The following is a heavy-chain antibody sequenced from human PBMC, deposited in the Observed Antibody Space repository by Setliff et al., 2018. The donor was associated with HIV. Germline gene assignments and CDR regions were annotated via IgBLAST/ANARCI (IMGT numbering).Heavy chain of an antibody. V-gene: IGHV4-38-2*01. CDR3: ARANFWSGYYGY. CDR1: GYSISSGFY. J-gene: IGHJ4*02. Sequence: SETLSLTCAVSGYSISSGFYWGWIRQPPGKGLEWIGSIYHSGSTYYSPSLKSRVSFSVDTSKNQLSLKLSSVTAADTAVYYCARANFWSGYYGYWGQGTLVTVSS. D-gene: IGHD3-3*01. CDR2: IYHSGST.